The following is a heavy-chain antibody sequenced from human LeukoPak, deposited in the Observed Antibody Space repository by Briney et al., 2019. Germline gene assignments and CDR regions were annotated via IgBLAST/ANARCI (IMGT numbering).Heavy chain of an antibody. CDR3: ARDRATAWSLDY. D-gene: IGHD2-8*02. J-gene: IGHJ4*02. V-gene: IGHV3-30*02. CDR1: GFTFESYG. CDR2: IGYDGRDK. Sequence: PGGSLRLSCAASGFTFESYGMHWVRQAPGKGLEWLTFIGYDGRDKHYADSVKGRFTISRDDSKKTMYLQMSSLRPEDTALYYCARDRATAWSLDYWGQGTLVTVSA.